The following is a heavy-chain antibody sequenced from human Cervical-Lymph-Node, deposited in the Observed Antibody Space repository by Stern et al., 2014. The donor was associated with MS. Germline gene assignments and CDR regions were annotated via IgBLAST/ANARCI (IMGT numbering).Heavy chain of an antibody. J-gene: IGHJ4*02. D-gene: IGHD3-16*02. CDR3: ARAGPYDYIWGNFRHRAFYFDS. Sequence: VQLVESGPGLVKPSATLSLMCSVSSGFFGNNYWSWIRQPPGKGLEWIGHLYYSGRTYYNPSLKSRVTISRDTSKNQLSLRLSSVTAADTAVYYCARAGPYDYIWGNFRHRAFYFDSWGQGALVTVSS. CDR2: LYYSGRT. V-gene: IGHV4-59*01. CDR1: SGFFGNNY.